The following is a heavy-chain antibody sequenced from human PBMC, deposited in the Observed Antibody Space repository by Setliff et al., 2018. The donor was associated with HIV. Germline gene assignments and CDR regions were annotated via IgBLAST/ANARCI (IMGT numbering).Heavy chain of an antibody. D-gene: IGHD3-10*01. CDR3: AKVFAFGIDGFDI. Sequence: GESLRLSCVASGFTFSNYAMGWVRQGPGKGLEWVSTVGAVGSPTHYAESVRGRFTISKDNSKSTLSLQMNSLREEDTAVYFCAKVFAFGIDGFDIWGQGTMVTVSS. J-gene: IGHJ3*02. V-gene: IGHV3-23*01. CDR2: VGAVGSPT. CDR1: GFTFSNYA.